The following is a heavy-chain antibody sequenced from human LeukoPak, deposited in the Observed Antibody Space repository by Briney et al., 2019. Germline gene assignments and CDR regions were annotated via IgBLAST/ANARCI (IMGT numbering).Heavy chain of an antibody. Sequence: SETLSLTCTVSGDSISTSNSYWGWIRQPPWKGLEWIGSIYYSGSTYYNPSLKSRVTISVDTSKNQFSLKLSSVTAADTAVYYCARGSVVVTAPSGIDYWGQGTLVTVSS. CDR3: ARGSVVVTAPSGIDY. V-gene: IGHV4-39*07. D-gene: IGHD2-21*02. CDR2: IYYSGST. CDR1: GDSISTSNSY. J-gene: IGHJ4*02.